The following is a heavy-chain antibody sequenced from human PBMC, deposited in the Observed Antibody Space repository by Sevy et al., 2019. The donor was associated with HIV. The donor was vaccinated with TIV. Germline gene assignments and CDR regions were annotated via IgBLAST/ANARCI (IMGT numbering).Heavy chain of an antibody. J-gene: IGHJ4*02. CDR2: ISSSSSTI. CDR3: ARADCSSTSCFDY. D-gene: IGHD2-2*01. CDR1: EFTFSSYS. V-gene: IGHV3-48*02. Sequence: GGSLRLSCAASEFTFSSYSMNWVRQAPGKGLEWVSYISSSSSTIYYADSVKGRFTISRDNAKNSLYLQMNSLRDEDTAVYYCARADCSSTSCFDYWGQGTLVTVSS.